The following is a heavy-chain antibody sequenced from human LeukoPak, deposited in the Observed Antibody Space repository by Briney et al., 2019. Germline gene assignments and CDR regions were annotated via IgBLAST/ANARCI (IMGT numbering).Heavy chain of an antibody. J-gene: IGHJ3*02. CDR2: INHSGST. CDR1: GGSFSGYY. CDR3: ARVEDYLDAFDI. Sequence: SETLSLTCAVCGGSFSGYYWSWIRQPPGKGLEWIGEINHSGSTNYNPSLKSRVTISVDTSKNQFSLKLSSVTAADTAVYYCARVEDYLDAFDIWGQGTMVAVSS. D-gene: IGHD3-16*01. V-gene: IGHV4-34*01.